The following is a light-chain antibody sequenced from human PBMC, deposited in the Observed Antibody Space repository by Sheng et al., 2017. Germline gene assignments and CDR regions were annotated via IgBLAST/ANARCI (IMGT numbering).Light chain of an antibody. CDR1: SSDVGSYKF. CDR2: EAT. J-gene: IGLJ1*01. CDR3: VSFTSSNTYV. V-gene: IGLV2-14*02. Sequence: QSALTQPASVSGSPGQSITISCTGTSSDVGSYKFVSWYQQHPGKAPKVMIYEATKRPSGVSSRFSGSKSGNTASLTISGLQADDEADYYCVSFTSSNTYVFGTGAKVTVL.